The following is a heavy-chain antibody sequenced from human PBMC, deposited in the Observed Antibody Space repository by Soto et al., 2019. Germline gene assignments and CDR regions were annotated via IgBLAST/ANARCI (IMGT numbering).Heavy chain of an antibody. Sequence: SETLSLTCTVSGGSISSYYWSWIRQPPGKGLEWIGYIYYSGSTNYNPSLKSRVTISVDTSKNQFSLKLSSVTAADTAVYYCARIKYYYGSGSYPYYYGMDVWGQGTTVTVSS. J-gene: IGHJ6*02. CDR1: GGSISSYY. CDR3: ARIKYYYGSGSYPYYYGMDV. CDR2: IYYSGST. V-gene: IGHV4-59*01. D-gene: IGHD3-10*01.